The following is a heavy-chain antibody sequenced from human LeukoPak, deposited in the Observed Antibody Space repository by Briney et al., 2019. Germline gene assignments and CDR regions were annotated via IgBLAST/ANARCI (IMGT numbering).Heavy chain of an antibody. J-gene: IGHJ4*02. CDR2: ISGSGGST. CDR3: AKRYCSSTSCYYDY. Sequence: GGSLRLSCSASGFTFSSYAMSWVRQAPGKGLEWVSAISGSGGSTYYADSVKGRFTISRDNSKNTPYLQMNSLRAEDTAVYYCAKRYCSSTSCYYDYWGQGTLVTVSS. CDR1: GFTFSSYA. V-gene: IGHV3-23*01. D-gene: IGHD2-2*01.